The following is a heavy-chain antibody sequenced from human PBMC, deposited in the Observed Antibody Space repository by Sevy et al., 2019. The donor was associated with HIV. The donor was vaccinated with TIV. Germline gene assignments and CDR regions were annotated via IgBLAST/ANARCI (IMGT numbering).Heavy chain of an antibody. CDR3: VKEGGGEGGDH. CDR2: IKYDGSNK. D-gene: IGHD2-21*01. Sequence: GGSLRLSCAASGFSYSSYGMHWVRQAPGKGLEWVAYIKYDGSNKDYADSVKGRFTISRDNSKNTLDLKMNSLRVEDTAVYYCVKEGGGEGGDHWGQGTLVTVSS. CDR1: GFSYSSYG. J-gene: IGHJ4*02. V-gene: IGHV3-30*02.